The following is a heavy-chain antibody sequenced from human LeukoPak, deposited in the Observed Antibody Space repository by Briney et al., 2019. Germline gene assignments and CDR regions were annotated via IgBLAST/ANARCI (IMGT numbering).Heavy chain of an antibody. D-gene: IGHD2-2*01. CDR3: ARSRRYQLLRHAFGI. J-gene: IGHJ3*02. Sequence: PSEALSLTCAVYGGSFSGYYWSWIRQPPGKGLEWIGEINHSGSTNYNPSLKSRVTISVDTSKNQFSLKLSSVTAADTAVYYCARSRRYQLLRHAFGIWGQGTMVTVSS. CDR1: GGSFSGYY. V-gene: IGHV4-34*01. CDR2: INHSGST.